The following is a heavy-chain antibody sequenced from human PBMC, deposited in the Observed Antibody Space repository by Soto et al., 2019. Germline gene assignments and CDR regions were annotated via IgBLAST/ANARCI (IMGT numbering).Heavy chain of an antibody. CDR1: GFTFSDYY. V-gene: IGHV3-11*05. CDR3: VRDRLDYGMDV. D-gene: IGHD3-9*01. Sequence: GGSLILSCAASGFTFSDYYMSWIRQAPGKGLEWVSYISSSSTYTNYADSVKGRFTISRDNAKNSLYLQMNSLRAEDTAVYYCVRDRLDYGMDVWGQGTAVTVSS. J-gene: IGHJ6*02. CDR2: ISSSSTYT.